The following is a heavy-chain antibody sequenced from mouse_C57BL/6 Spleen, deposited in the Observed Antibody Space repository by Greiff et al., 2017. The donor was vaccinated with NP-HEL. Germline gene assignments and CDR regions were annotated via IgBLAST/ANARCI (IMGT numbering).Heavy chain of an antibody. Sequence: VQLQQPGAELVKPGASVKLSCKASGYTFPSYWMQWVKQRPGQGLDWIGEIDPSDSYTNYNQKFKGKATLTVDTSSSTAYMQLSSLTSEDSAVYYCARIITTVVARNYAMDYWGQGTSVTVSS. CDR3: ARIITTVVARNYAMDY. J-gene: IGHJ4*01. CDR2: IDPSDSYT. D-gene: IGHD1-1*01. V-gene: IGHV1-50*01. CDR1: GYTFPSYW.